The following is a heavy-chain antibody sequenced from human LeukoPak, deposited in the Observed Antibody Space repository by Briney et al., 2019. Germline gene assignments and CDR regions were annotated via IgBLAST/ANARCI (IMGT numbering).Heavy chain of an antibody. V-gene: IGHV4-61*02. CDR3: ARSAYQLLDD. Sequence: PSETLSLTCTVSGGSISSGSYYWSWIRQPAGKGLEWIGRIYTSGSTNYNPSLKSRVTISVDTSKNQFSLKLSSVTAADTAVYYCARSAYQLLDDWGQGTLVTVSS. CDR1: GGSISSGSYY. D-gene: IGHD2-2*01. J-gene: IGHJ4*02. CDR2: IYTSGST.